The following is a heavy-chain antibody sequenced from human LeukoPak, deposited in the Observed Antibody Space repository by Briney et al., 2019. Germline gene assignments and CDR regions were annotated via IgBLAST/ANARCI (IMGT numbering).Heavy chain of an antibody. CDR2: ISWNSGSI. CDR3: ARARYGGNSDY. CDR1: GFIFNNYA. J-gene: IGHJ4*02. V-gene: IGHV3-9*01. D-gene: IGHD4-23*01. Sequence: PGRSLRLSCAGSGFIFNNYAMHWVRQPPGKGLEWVSGISWNSGSIDYADSVKGRFTISRDNAKNSLYLQMNSLRAEDTAVYYCARARYGGNSDYWGQGTLVTVSS.